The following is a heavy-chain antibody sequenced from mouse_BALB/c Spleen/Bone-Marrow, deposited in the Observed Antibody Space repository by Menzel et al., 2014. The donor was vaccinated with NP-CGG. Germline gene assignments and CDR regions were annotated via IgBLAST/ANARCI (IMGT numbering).Heavy chain of an antibody. CDR1: GFDFSRYW. Sequence: DVKLQESGGGLVQPGGSLKLSCATSGFDFSRYWMSWVRQAPGKGLEWIGEVNPDSSTINYTPSLKDKFIISRDNAKNTLFLQMSKVRSEDTALYYCARLNYYGNLVVWGAGTTVTVSS. D-gene: IGHD1-1*01. J-gene: IGHJ1*01. CDR3: ARLNYYGNLVV. V-gene: IGHV4-1*02. CDR2: VNPDSSTI.